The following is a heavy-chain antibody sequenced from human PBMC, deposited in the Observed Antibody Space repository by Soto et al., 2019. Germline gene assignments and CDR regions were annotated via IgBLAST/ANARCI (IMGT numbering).Heavy chain of an antibody. Sequence: AXVKVSCKASGYTFTNYYMHWVRQAPGQGLEWMGMINPRGGRTTYPQKFQDRVTMTTDTSTSTIYMDLSSLRSEDTAVYYCARDLAGYYDDSNTPYHGFDIWGQGTMVTVSS. J-gene: IGHJ3*02. CDR2: INPRGGRT. V-gene: IGHV1-46*03. D-gene: IGHD3-22*01. CDR1: GYTFTNYY. CDR3: ARDLAGYYDDSNTPYHGFDI.